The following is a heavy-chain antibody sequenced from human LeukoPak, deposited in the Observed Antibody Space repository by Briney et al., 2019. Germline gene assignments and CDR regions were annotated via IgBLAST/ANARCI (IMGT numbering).Heavy chain of an antibody. V-gene: IGHV3-74*01. J-gene: IGHJ4*02. CDR1: GFTFSSYW. D-gene: IGHD2-2*01. CDR3: ARDGSSARGDY. Sequence: GGSLRLSCAASGFTFSSYWMHWVRQAPGKGLVWVSRINSGGSSTIYADSVKGRFTISRDNAKNTLYLQMDSLRAEDTAVYYCARDGSSARGDYWGQGTLVTVSS. CDR2: INSGGSST.